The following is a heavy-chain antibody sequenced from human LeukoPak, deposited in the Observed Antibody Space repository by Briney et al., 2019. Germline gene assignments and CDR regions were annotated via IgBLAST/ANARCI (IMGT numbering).Heavy chain of an antibody. D-gene: IGHD6-13*01. Sequence: ASVKVSRKSSGYTFTVYYMHWVRQVPGQGLEWMGWINPNRGGTNYAQKFQGRVTMTRDTSISTAYMELSRLRADDTAVYYCARFGIAAAGRLFDYWGQGTLVSVSS. CDR1: GYTFTVYY. J-gene: IGHJ4*02. CDR3: ARFGIAAAGRLFDY. CDR2: INPNRGGT. V-gene: IGHV1-2*02.